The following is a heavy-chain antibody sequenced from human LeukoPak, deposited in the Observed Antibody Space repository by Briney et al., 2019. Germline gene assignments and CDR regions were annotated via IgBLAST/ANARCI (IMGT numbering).Heavy chain of an antibody. V-gene: IGHV4-34*01. CDR3: ATDYGGNPSQA. CDR2: INHSGST. CDR1: GGSFSGYY. Sequence: SETLSLTCAVYGGSFSGYYWSWIRQPPGKGLEWIGEINHSGSTNYNPSLKSRVTISVDTSKNQLSLKLSSVTAADTAVYYCATDYGGNPSQAWGQGTLVTVSS. D-gene: IGHD4-23*01. J-gene: IGHJ4*02.